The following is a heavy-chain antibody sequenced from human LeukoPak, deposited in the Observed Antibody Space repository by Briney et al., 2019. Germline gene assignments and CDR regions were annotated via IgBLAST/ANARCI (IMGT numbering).Heavy chain of an antibody. CDR2: IYHSGST. Sequence: PSETLSLTCAVSGGSISSGGYSWSWIRQPPGKGLEWIGYIYHSGSTYYNPSLKSRVTISVDRSKNQFSLKLSSVTAADTAVYYCAREGPEMDVWGQGTTVTVSS. J-gene: IGHJ6*02. CDR1: GGSISSGGYS. CDR3: AREGPEMDV. V-gene: IGHV4-30-2*01.